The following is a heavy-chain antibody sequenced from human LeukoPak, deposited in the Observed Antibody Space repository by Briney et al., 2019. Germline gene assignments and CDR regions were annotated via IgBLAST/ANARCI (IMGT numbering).Heavy chain of an antibody. CDR2: ISYDGSNK. D-gene: IGHD2-15*01. V-gene: IGHV3-30*18. CDR1: GFTFRNYG. Sequence: GGSLRLSCASSGFTFRNYGMHWVRQAPGKGLEWVAVISYDGSNKYYADSVKGRFTISRDNSKRTLFLQTDSLRGEDTAVCYCANGGYYSLDSWGQGTLVTVSS. CDR3: ANGGYYSLDS. J-gene: IGHJ4*02.